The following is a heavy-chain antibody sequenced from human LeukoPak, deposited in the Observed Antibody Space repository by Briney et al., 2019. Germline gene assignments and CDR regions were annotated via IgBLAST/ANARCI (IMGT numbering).Heavy chain of an antibody. J-gene: IGHJ4*02. D-gene: IGHD5-18*01. CDR1: GGSISSDSYY. Sequence: NSSQTLSLTCIVSGGSISSDSYYWGWIRQPPGKGLEWIGEINHSGSTNYNPSLKSRVTISVDTSKNQFSLKLSSVTAADTAVYYCGCGYGLIDYWGQGTLVTVSS. CDR3: GCGYGLIDY. V-gene: IGHV4-39*07. CDR2: INHSGST.